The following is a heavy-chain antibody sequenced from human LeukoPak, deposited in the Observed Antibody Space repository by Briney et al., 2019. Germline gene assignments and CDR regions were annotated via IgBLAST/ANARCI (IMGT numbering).Heavy chain of an antibody. CDR2: YKSKTDGGTT. CDR1: GFTFSNAR. CDR3: TTTVVIAPSDAFDI. V-gene: IGHV3-15*01. D-gene: IGHD2-21*01. J-gene: IGHJ3*02. Sequence: GGSLRLSCAASGFTFSNARVSWVPQATGKGLEWVGRYKSKTDGGTTDYAEPVKGRFTISRDDSKNTLYLQMNSLKTEDTAVYYCTTTVVIAPSDAFDIWGQGTMVTVSS.